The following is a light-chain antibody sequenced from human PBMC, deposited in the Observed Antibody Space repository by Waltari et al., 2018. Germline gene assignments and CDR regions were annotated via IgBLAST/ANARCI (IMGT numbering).Light chain of an antibody. CDR1: GSDVGGYDY. CDR3: ISYTGSRTVYV. Sequence: QSALTQATSVSGSPGQSITISCTGTGSDVGGYDYVPCDQQPPGKSPKLFVYLVTKRPSGVSHRFSGSQSGNTAALTISGLQAEDEADYYCISYTGSRTVYVFGTGTKVTVL. J-gene: IGLJ1*01. V-gene: IGLV2-14*01. CDR2: LVT.